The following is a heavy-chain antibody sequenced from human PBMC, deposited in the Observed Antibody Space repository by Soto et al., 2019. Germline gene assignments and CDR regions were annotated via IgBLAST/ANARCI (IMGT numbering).Heavy chain of an antibody. Sequence: GASVKVSCKASGYTFTSYDINWVRQATGQGLEWMGWMNPNSGNTGYAQKFQGRVTMTRNTSISTAYMELSSLRSEDTAVYYCARDMTTVDYYYYYYGMDVWGQGTTVTVSS. CDR2: MNPNSGNT. CDR1: GYTFTSYD. V-gene: IGHV1-8*01. CDR3: ARDMTTVDYYYYYYGMDV. J-gene: IGHJ6*02. D-gene: IGHD4-17*01.